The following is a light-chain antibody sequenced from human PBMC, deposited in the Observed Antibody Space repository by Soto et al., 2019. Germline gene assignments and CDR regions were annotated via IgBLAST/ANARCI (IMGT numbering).Light chain of an antibody. CDR3: QAYDSSLTRYV. V-gene: IGLV1-40*01. CDR2: GNT. J-gene: IGLJ1*01. CDR1: SSNTGAGYD. Sequence: QSMLRHSTSASGAPGRRVTISCIGNSSNTGAGYDVHWYQQLPGTAPKLPIYGNTHRPSGAPDRFSASKFGTSASLAITGLHAEDKADYHCQAYDSSLTRYVFGNGTRGTVL.